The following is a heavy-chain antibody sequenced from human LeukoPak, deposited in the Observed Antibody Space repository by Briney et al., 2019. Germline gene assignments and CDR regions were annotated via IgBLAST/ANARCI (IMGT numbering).Heavy chain of an antibody. J-gene: IGHJ6*03. V-gene: IGHV4-31*03. CDR3: ASALYYYYMDV. Sequence: SETLSLTCSVSGAPINSGGHYWSWIRQHPGEGLEWIGYIHYSGSTSYNPSLKSRVTISLDTSKNHFSLKLSSVTAADTAVYYCASALYYYYMDVWGKGTTVTVSS. CDR1: GAPINSGGHY. CDR2: IHYSGST.